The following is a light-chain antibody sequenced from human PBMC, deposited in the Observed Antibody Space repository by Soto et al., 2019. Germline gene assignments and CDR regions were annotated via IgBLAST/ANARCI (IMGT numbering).Light chain of an antibody. CDR3: QQYYSYPLT. V-gene: IGKV1-8*01. Sequence: AILMTQSSSSLSASTGDRVTITCRASQGISSYLAWYQQKPGKAPKLLIYAASTLQSGVPSRFSGSGYGTDFNLTISCLQSEDFATYYCQQYYSYPLTFGGGTKVDIK. J-gene: IGKJ4*01. CDR1: QGISSY. CDR2: AAS.